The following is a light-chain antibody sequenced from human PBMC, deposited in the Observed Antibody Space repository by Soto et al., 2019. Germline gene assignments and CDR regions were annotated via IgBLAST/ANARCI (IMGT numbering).Light chain of an antibody. CDR2: AAS. CDR3: QQSYSTPRT. V-gene: IGKV1-39*01. J-gene: IGKJ1*01. Sequence: EIRMTQSPSSLSACVGDRVTMXCRASQSVSSDFSWYQQKPGKAPKLLIDAASSLQRGVPSRCSGSGSATDFTRTISSLQPEDFATYYGQQSYSTPRTFGQGTKVDIK. CDR1: QSVSSD.